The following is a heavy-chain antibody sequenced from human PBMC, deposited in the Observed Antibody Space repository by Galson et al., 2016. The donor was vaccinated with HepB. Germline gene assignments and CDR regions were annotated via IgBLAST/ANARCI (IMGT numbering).Heavy chain of an antibody. CDR2: IIPIFSVA. V-gene: IGHV1-69*10. D-gene: IGHD6-13*01. J-gene: IGHJ4*02. Sequence: SVKVSCKASRGTFSTSAIIWVRQAPGQGLEWMGGIIPIFSVANYAQKFQDRVTITADKSTSTAYMELSGLRSEDTAVYYCARPSSSSWYYFDYWGQGTLVTVSS. CDR3: ARPSSSSWYYFDY. CDR1: RGTFSTSA.